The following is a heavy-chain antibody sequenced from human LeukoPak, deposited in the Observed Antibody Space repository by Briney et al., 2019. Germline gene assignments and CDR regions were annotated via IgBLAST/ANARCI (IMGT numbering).Heavy chain of an antibody. V-gene: IGHV3-9*01. CDR1: GFTFDEYA. J-gene: IGHJ6*04. Sequence: GRSLRLFCAASGFTFDEYAMYWVRQAPGKGLEWVSGITWNSAAIGYADSVKGRFTISRDNAKNSLYLQMNSLRAEDTALYYCAKGTGRYYYYYGMDVWGKGTTVTVSS. CDR3: AKGTGRYYYYYGMDV. D-gene: IGHD7-27*01. CDR2: ITWNSAAI.